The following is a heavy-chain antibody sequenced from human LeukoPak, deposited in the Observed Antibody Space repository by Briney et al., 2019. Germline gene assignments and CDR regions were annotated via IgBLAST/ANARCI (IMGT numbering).Heavy chain of an antibody. CDR3: AREGGWGSPAGY. Sequence: PGGSLRLSCAVSGFTFSSYGMTCVRQDPGKGLEWVANIKQDGSGENYVDSVKGRFNISRDNAKNSLYLQMHSLRGEDTAVYFCAREGGWGSPAGYWGQGTLVTVSS. CDR1: GFTFSSYG. V-gene: IGHV3-7*01. CDR2: IKQDGSGE. J-gene: IGHJ4*02. D-gene: IGHD2-2*01.